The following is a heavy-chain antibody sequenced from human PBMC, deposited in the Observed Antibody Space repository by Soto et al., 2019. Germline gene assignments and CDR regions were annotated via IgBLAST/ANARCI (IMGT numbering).Heavy chain of an antibody. CDR3: TRQNIEHSGGWYP. Sequence: DVQLVESGGGVVQPGGSLRLSCAASGFIFRNYHMHWVRQAPGKGLEWVSYIRNSGNIIYYADSVKGRFTISRDNAKDSLYLQMNSLRDEDTAVYYCTRQNIEHSGGWYPWGQGTVVTVSS. D-gene: IGHD6-13*01. CDR1: GFIFRNYH. J-gene: IGHJ5*02. V-gene: IGHV3-48*02. CDR2: IRNSGNII.